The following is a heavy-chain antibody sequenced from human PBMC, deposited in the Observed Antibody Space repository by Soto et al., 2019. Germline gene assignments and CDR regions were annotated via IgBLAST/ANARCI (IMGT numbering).Heavy chain of an antibody. D-gene: IGHD2-8*01. V-gene: IGHV4-59*08. CDR1: GGSISGYY. J-gene: IGHJ5*02. CDR3: ARCLHCSNGGRFDP. CDR2: MWYSGGT. Sequence: PSETLSLTCAVSGGSISGYYWSWIRQPPGKGLEWIGEMWYSGGTTYNPSLQNRVTISVDNSKNHLSLTLTSVTAADTAIYYCARCLHCSNGGRFDPWGQGALVTVSS.